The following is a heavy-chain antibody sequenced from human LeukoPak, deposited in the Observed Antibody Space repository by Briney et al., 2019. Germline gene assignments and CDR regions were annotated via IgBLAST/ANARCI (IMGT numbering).Heavy chain of an antibody. J-gene: IGHJ4*02. Sequence: SETLSLTCTVSGGSINSGSYYWSWIRQPAGKGLEWIGRIYTSGSTNYSPSLKSRVTISVDTSKNQFSLKLSSVTAADTAVYYCARVRSSGWNRALDYWGQGTLVTVSS. CDR3: ARVRSSGWNRALDY. D-gene: IGHD6-19*01. CDR2: IYTSGST. V-gene: IGHV4-61*02. CDR1: GGSINSGSYY.